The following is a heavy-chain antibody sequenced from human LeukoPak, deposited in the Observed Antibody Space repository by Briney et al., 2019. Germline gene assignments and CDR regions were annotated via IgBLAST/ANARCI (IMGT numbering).Heavy chain of an antibody. V-gene: IGHV1-2*06. Sequence: ASVKVSCKASGYTFTGYYMHWVRQAPGQGLEWMGRINPNSGGTNYAQKFQGRVTMTRGTSISTAYMELSRLRSDDTAVYYCARLQSTSMGDYWGQGTLVTVSS. CDR2: INPNSGGT. D-gene: IGHD2-2*01. J-gene: IGHJ4*02. CDR1: GYTFTGYY. CDR3: ARLQSTSMGDY.